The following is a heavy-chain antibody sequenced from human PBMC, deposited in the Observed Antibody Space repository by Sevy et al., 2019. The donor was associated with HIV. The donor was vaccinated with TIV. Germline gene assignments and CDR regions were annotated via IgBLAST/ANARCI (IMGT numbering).Heavy chain of an antibody. Sequence: GGSLRRSCAASGFTVSANYMSWVRQAPGKGLEWVSGIFSVGNTHFADSVKGRFTISRDNSKNTLSLQMNSLSADDTAVYYCARAVEDYSDSSAWDWYFDLWGRGTLVTVSS. CDR3: ARAVEDYSDSSAWDWYFDL. CDR1: GFTVSANY. CDR2: IFSVGNT. D-gene: IGHD3-22*01. V-gene: IGHV3-66*01. J-gene: IGHJ2*01.